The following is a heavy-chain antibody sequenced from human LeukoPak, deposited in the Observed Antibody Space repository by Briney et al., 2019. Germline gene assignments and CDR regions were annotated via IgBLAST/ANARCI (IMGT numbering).Heavy chain of an antibody. Sequence: PGGSLRLSCAASGFTFRDYYMSWIRQAPGKGLEWVSYISSGGNTIYYADSVKGRFTIPRDNAKNSLYLQMNSLRAEDTAVYHCARVFLDAFDIWGQGTMVTVSS. J-gene: IGHJ3*02. CDR1: GFTFRDYY. CDR2: ISSGGNTI. V-gene: IGHV3-11*01. CDR3: ARVFLDAFDI.